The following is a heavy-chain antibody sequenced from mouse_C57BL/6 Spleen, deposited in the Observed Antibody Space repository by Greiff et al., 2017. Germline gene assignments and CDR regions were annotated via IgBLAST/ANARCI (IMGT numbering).Heavy chain of an antibody. J-gene: IGHJ4*01. CDR1: GYTFTSYW. CDR2: IHPNSGST. Sequence: QVHVKQSGAELVKPGASVKLSCKASGYTFTSYWMHWVKQRPGQGLEWIGMIHPNSGSTNYNEKFKSKATLTVDKSSSTAYMQLSSLTSEDSAVYYCARSYGYDALYAMDYWGQGTSVTVSS. V-gene: IGHV1-64*01. CDR3: ARSYGYDALYAMDY. D-gene: IGHD2-2*01.